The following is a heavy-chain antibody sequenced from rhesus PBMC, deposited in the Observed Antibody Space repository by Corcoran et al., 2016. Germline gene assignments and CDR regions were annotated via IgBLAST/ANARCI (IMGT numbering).Heavy chain of an antibody. D-gene: IGHD6S26*01. J-gene: IGHJ4*01. V-gene: IGHV3S18*01. CDR3: ARVRAAAGLGGRDY. CDR2: ISYTGGST. CDR1: GFTFSSYG. Sequence: EVQLVESGGGLVQPGGSLRLSCAASGFTFSSYGMHWVRQAPGKGLEWVSGISYTGGSTYYADSVKGRFTISRENAKNTLDIQMDSLRAEDTAVYYCARVRAAAGLGGRDYWGQGVLVTVSS.